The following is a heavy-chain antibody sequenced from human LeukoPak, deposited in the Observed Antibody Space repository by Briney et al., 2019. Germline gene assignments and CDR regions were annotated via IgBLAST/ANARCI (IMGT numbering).Heavy chain of an antibody. V-gene: IGHV4-59*01. Sequence: SETLSLTCTVYGGSISSYYWSWVRQPPGKGREWIGYIYYSGSTNYNPSLKSRVTISVDTSKNQFSLKLSSVTAADTAVYYCASGQIAAAWFWGQGTLVTVSS. CDR3: ASGQIAAAWF. D-gene: IGHD6-13*01. CDR2: IYYSGST. CDR1: GGSISSYY. J-gene: IGHJ4*02.